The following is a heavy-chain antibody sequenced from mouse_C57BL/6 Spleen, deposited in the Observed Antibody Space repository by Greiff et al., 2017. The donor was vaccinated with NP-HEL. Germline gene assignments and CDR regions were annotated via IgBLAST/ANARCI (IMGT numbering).Heavy chain of an antibody. V-gene: IGHV1-54*01. J-gene: IGHJ4*01. CDR2: INPGSGGT. D-gene: IGHD1-1*01. CDR3: ARALNYYGSSSYYAMDY. Sequence: QVQLQQSGAELVRPGTSVKVSCKASGYAFTNYLIEWVKQRPGQGLEWIGVINPGSGGTNYNETFKGKATLTADKSSSTAYMQLSSLTSEDSAVYFCARALNYYGSSSYYAMDYWGQGTSVTVSS. CDR1: GYAFTNYL.